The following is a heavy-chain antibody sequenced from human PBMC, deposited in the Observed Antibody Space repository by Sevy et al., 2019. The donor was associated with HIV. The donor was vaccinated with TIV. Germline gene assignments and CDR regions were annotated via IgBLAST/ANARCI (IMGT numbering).Heavy chain of an antibody. CDR1: GFAFSTHA. CDR2: ISYGGTGT. J-gene: IGHJ4*01. V-gene: IGHV3-30-3*01. D-gene: IGHD1-26*01. CDR3: ARDGGYSIKWYPLY. Sequence: GGSLRLSCAASGFAFSTHAMHWVPQAPGKGLEWVAVISYGGTGTFYAASVEGGFTISRDNSKNRLSLQINSLRPEDTAVYYCARDGGYSIKWYPLYWGHGTLVTVSS.